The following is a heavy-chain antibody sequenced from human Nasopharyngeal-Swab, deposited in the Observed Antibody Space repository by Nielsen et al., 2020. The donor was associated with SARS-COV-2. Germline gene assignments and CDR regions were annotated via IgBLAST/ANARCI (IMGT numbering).Heavy chain of an antibody. Sequence: GGSLRLSFAASGFTFSSYWMHWVRQAPGKGLVWVSRINSDGSSTSYADSVKGRFTISRDNSKNTLYLQMNSLRAEDTAVYYCARDIPAAIEKGFPSFLYLSYGMDVWGQGTTVTVSS. V-gene: IGHV3-74*01. CDR3: ARDIPAAIEKGFPSFLYLSYGMDV. CDR1: GFTFSSYW. J-gene: IGHJ6*02. D-gene: IGHD2-2*01. CDR2: INSDGSST.